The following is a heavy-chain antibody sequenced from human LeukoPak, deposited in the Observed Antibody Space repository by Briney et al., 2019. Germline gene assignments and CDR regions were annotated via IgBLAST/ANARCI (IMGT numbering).Heavy chain of an antibody. V-gene: IGHV3-48*03. CDR3: ARDEAAGYSSGWYLY. Sequence: GGSLRLSCAASGFTFRNYEMNWVRQAPGQGLEWVSFISSSGNIIYYADSVKGRFTISRDNAKNSLYLQMNSLRAEDTAVYYCARDEAAGYSSGWYLYWGQGTLVTVSS. CDR1: GFTFRNYE. D-gene: IGHD6-19*01. J-gene: IGHJ4*02. CDR2: ISSSGNII.